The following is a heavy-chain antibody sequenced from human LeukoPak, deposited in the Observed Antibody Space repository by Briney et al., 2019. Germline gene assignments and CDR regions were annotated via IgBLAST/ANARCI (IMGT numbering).Heavy chain of an antibody. CDR3: AKDLRRLRVGLDAFDI. J-gene: IGHJ3*02. CDR1: GFTFSSYA. D-gene: IGHD1-26*01. V-gene: IGHV3-23*01. Sequence: GGSLRLSCAASGFTFSSYAMSWVRQAPGKGLEWVSGISSSGGSTYYADSVKGRFTISRDNSKNTLYLQMNSLRAEDTAVYYCAKDLRRLRVGLDAFDIWGQGTMVTVSS. CDR2: ISSSGGST.